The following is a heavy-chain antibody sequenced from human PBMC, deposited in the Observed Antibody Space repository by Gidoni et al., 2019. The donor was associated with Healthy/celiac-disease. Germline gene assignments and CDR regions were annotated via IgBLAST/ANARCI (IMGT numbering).Heavy chain of an antibody. CDR1: GFTFISYE. CDR2: ISSSGSTI. V-gene: IGHV3-48*03. J-gene: IGHJ6*02. CDR3: ARDLYSSGWYYYYGMDV. Sequence: ELQLVESGGGLLQPGWSLRLSCAASGFTFISYEMNWVRQAPGKGMEWFSYISSSGSTIYYADSVKGRFTISRDNAKNSLYLQMNSLRAEDTAVYYCARDLYSSGWYYYYGMDVWGQGTTVTVSS. D-gene: IGHD6-19*01.